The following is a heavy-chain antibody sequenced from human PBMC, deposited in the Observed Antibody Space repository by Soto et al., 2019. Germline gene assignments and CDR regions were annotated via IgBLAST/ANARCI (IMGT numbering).Heavy chain of an antibody. J-gene: IGHJ6*02. CDR3: ASKYSYGLVDYYYYGMDV. CDR2: IIPIFGTA. D-gene: IGHD5-18*01. CDR1: GGTFSSYA. V-gene: IGHV1-69*13. Sequence: GASVKVSCKASGGTFSSYAISWVRQAPGQGLEWMGGIIPIFGTANYAQKFQGRVTITADESTSTAYMELSSLRSEDTAVYYCASKYSYGLVDYYYYGMDVWGQGTTVTVSS.